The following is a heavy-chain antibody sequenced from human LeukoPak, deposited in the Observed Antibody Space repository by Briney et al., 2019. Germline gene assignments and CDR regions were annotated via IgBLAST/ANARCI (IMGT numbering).Heavy chain of an antibody. CDR3: ARDRKQLGLDWFDP. J-gene: IGHJ5*02. V-gene: IGHV4-39*07. D-gene: IGHD6-13*01. CDR2: IYYSGST. Sequence: SETLSLTCTVSSGSISSSSYYWGWIRHPPGKGLEWIGSIYYSGSTYYNPSLKTRVPISVATSKNQCSLKRSSLTPAEPAGYICARDRKQLGLDWFDPWGQGTLVTVSS. CDR1: SGSISSSSYY.